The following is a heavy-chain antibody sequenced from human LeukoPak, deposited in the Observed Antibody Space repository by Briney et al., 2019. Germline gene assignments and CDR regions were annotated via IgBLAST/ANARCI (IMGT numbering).Heavy chain of an antibody. J-gene: IGHJ4*02. CDR3: ARATGDYFDY. V-gene: IGHV4-38-2*02. D-gene: IGHD4-17*01. CDR1: GYSISSGYY. CDR2: IYHSGST. Sequence: SQTLSLTCTVSGYSISSGYYWGWIRQPPGKGQEWIGSIYHSGSTYYNPSLKSRVTISVDTSKNQFSLKLSSVTAADTAVYYCARATGDYFDYWGQGTLVTVSS.